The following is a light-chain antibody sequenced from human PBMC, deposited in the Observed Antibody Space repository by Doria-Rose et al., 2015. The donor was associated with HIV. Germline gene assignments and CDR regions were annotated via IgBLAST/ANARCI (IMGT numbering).Light chain of an antibody. Sequence: TQSPGTLSLSPGERATLSCRASQSFSSTYLAWYQQKPGQAPSLLIYVGSTRATGILDRFSASGSGTDFTLTINRLEPEDFALYYCHQYGTSWTFGQGTKVEI. CDR1: QSFSSTY. V-gene: IGKV3-20*01. CDR3: HQYGTSWT. CDR2: VGS. J-gene: IGKJ1*01.